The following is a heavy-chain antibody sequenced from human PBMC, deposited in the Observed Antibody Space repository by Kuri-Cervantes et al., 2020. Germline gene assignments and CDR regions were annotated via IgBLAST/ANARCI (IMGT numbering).Heavy chain of an antibody. V-gene: IGHV4-61*01. CDR3: ARAGGATSWDYYYMDV. CDR2: VYYSGST. J-gene: IGHJ6*03. D-gene: IGHD1-26*01. Sequence: GSLRLSCTVSGDSVRSGSFYWSWIRQPPGKGLEWIGYVYYSGSTNINPSLKSRATVSVDTSRNQFSLKVSPVSAADTAVYYCARAGGATSWDYYYMDVWGRGTTVTVSS. CDR1: GDSVRSGSFY.